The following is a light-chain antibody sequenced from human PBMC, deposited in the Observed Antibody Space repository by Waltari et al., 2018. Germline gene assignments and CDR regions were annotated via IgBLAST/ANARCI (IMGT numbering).Light chain of an antibody. CDR3: QTGGHGTWV. Sequence: QLVVTQSPSASAPLGASVKLTCTLSSGHSSNVIAWRQQRPEKGPRYLMKVNSDGSHSKGDEIPDRFSGSSSGAERYLTISSLQSDDEADYYCQTGGHGTWVFGGGTKLTVL. V-gene: IGLV4-69*01. J-gene: IGLJ3*02. CDR2: VNSDGSH. CDR1: SGHSSNV.